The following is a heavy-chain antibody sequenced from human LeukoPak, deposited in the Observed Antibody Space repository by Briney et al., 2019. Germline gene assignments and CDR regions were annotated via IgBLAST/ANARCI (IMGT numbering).Heavy chain of an antibody. J-gene: IGHJ6*03. V-gene: IGHV5-51*01. CDR3: ARQAGPGQQLPDYYYYYMDV. D-gene: IGHD6-13*01. CDR2: IYPGDSDT. CDR1: GYSFTSYW. Sequence: GESLKISCKGSGYSFTSYWIGWVRQMPGKGLEWIGIIYPGDSDTRYSPSFQGQVTISADKSISTAYLRWSSLKASDTAMYYCARQAGPGQQLPDYYYYYMDVWGKGNTVTVSS.